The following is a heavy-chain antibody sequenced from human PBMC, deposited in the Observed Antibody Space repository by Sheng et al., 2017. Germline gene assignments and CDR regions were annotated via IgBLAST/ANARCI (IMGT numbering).Heavy chain of an antibody. V-gene: IGHV3-49*04. CDR2: IRSKKFGGTT. Sequence: EMQLVESGGGLVQPGRSLRLSCGGSGFIFGDYAVTWVRQAPGKGLEWVGFIRSKKFGGTTEYAASVRGRFTVSRDDSKNIAYLEMNNLESEDTAVYYCASSGSLDVWGQGP. CDR1: GFIFGDYA. J-gene: IGHJ6*02. CDR3: ASSGSLDV. D-gene: IGHD1-26*01.